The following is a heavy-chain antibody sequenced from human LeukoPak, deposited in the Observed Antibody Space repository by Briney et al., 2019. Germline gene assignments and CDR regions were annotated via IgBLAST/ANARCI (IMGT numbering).Heavy chain of an antibody. D-gene: IGHD4-17*01. CDR3: ARALRRSMTTVTTFHYYYYMDV. CDR2: IIPIFGTA. Sequence: ASVKVSSKASGGTFSSYAISWVRQAPGQGLEWMGGIIPIFGTANYAQKFQGRVTITADESMSTAYMELSRLRSEDTAVYYCARALRRSMTTVTTFHYYYYMDVWGKGTTVTISS. V-gene: IGHV1-69*13. J-gene: IGHJ6*03. CDR1: GGTFSSYA.